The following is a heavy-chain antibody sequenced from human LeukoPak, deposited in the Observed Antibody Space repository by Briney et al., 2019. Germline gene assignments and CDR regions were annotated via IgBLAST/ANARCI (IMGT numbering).Heavy chain of an antibody. CDR2: ISAGGGRT. CDR1: GFTFSSYA. D-gene: IGHD6-6*01. CDR3: AKISSSSLFDY. J-gene: IGHJ4*02. V-gene: IGHV3-23*01. Sequence: GGSLRLSCAASGFTFSSYAMSWVRQAPGKGLEWVSGISAGGGRTYYADSVKGRFTVSRDNSKNTLYLQMNSLRAEDTAVYYCAKISSSSLFDYWGQGTLVTVSS.